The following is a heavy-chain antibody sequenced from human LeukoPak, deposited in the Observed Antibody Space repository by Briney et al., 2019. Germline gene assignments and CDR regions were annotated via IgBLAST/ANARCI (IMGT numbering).Heavy chain of an antibody. CDR1: GGSISSSNW. CDR2: IYHSGST. D-gene: IGHD3-9*01. CDR3: ARDSQYYDILTGYHNPFDY. V-gene: IGHV4-4*02. Sequence: SETLSLTCAVSGGSISSSNWWSWVRQPPGKGLEWIGEIYHSGSTNYNPSLKSRVTISVDKSKNQFSLKLSSVTAADTAVYYCARDSQYYDILTGYHNPFDYWGQGTLVTVSS. J-gene: IGHJ4*02.